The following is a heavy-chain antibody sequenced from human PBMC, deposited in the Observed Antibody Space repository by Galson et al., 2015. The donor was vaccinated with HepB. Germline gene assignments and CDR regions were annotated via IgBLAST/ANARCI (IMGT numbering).Heavy chain of an antibody. V-gene: IGHV3-66*02. Sequence: SLRLSCAVSGFSVSNNYMSWVRQAPGKGLECVSTMFSGGGTYYADSVKGRITVSRDNTKNTVYLEMNSLRAEDTAVYYCASDGYDSSGYFDYWGQGTLVTVSS. J-gene: IGHJ4*02. CDR2: MFSGGGT. D-gene: IGHD3-22*01. CDR3: ASDGYDSSGYFDY. CDR1: GFSVSNNY.